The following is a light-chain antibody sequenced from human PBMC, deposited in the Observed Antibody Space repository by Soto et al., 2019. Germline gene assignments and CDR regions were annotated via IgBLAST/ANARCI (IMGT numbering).Light chain of an antibody. Sequence: SYELTQPPSVSVSPGQTASITCSGDKLGNKFASWYQQKSGQSPVLVIYEDNKRPSGIPERFSGSNSGNTATLTISGTQAMDEADYYCQAWHGSTGVFGGGTKLTVL. CDR1: KLGNKF. V-gene: IGLV3-1*01. CDR2: EDN. CDR3: QAWHGSTGV. J-gene: IGLJ2*01.